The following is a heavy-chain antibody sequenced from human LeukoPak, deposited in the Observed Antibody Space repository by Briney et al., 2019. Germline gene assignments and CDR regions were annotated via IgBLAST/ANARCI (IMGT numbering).Heavy chain of an antibody. J-gene: IGHJ6*02. Sequence: GGSLRLSCAASGFTFSSYSMNWVRQAPGKGLEWVSSISSSSSYIYYADSVKGRFTISRDNAKNSLYLQMNSLRAEDTAVYYCAKEGYDSSGYYPYYYYGMDVWGQGTTVTVSS. V-gene: IGHV3-21*04. CDR3: AKEGYDSSGYYPYYYYGMDV. D-gene: IGHD3-22*01. CDR2: ISSSSSYI. CDR1: GFTFSSYS.